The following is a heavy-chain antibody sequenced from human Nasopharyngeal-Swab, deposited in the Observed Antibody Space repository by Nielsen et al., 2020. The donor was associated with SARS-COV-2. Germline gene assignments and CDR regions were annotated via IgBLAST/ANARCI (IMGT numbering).Heavy chain of an antibody. D-gene: IGHD1-26*01. V-gene: IGHV4-39*01. CDR2: IYYSGST. Sequence: SETLSLTCTVSGGSISSSSYYWGWIRQPPGKGLEWIGSIYYSGSTYYNPSLKSRVTISVDTSKNQFSLKLSSVTAADTAVYRCARLAIIGAWFFDYWGQGTLVTVSS. CDR3: ARLAIIGAWFFDY. CDR1: GGSISSSSYY. J-gene: IGHJ4*02.